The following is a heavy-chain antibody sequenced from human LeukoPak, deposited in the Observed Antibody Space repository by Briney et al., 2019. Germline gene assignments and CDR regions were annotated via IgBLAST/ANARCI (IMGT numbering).Heavy chain of an antibody. CDR3: ARDRGAADLDY. Sequence: PGRSLRLSCAASGFTFSSYGMHWVRQAPGNGLEWVAVIWYDGSNKFYADSVKGRFTISRDNSKNTLYLQMNSLRAEDTAVYYCARDRGAADLDYWGQGTLVTVSS. CDR1: GFTFSSYG. J-gene: IGHJ4*02. CDR2: IWYDGSNK. D-gene: IGHD6-13*01. V-gene: IGHV3-33*01.